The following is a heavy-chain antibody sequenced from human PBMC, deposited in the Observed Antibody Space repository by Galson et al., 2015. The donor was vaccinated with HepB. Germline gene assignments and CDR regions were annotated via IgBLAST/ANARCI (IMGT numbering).Heavy chain of an antibody. CDR3: ASVLGYCSGGSCYYSPKGSDY. V-gene: IGHV3-30*03. CDR2: ISYDGSNK. J-gene: IGHJ4*02. CDR1: GFTFSSYG. Sequence: SLRLSCAASGFTFSSYGMHWVRQAPGKGLEWVAVISYDGSNKYYADSVKGRFTISRDNSKNTLYLQMNSLRAEDTAVYYCASVLGYCSGGSCYYSPKGSDYWGQGALVTVSS. D-gene: IGHD2-15*01.